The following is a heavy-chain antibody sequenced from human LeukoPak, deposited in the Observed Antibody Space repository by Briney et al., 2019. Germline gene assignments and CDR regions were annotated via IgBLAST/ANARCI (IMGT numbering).Heavy chain of an antibody. CDR1: GGSFSGYY. CDR2: INHSGST. V-gene: IGHV4-34*01. D-gene: IGHD6-19*01. CDR3: ARGRGWYSGGWFDP. Sequence: PSETLSLTCAVYGGSFSGYYWSWIRQPPGKGLEWIGEINHSGSTNYNPSLKSRVTISVDTSKNQFSLKLSSVTAADTAVYYCARGRGWYSGGWFDPWGQGTLVTVSS. J-gene: IGHJ5*02.